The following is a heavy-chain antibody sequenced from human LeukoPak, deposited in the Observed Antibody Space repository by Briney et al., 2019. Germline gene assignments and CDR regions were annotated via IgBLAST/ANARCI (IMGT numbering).Heavy chain of an antibody. D-gene: IGHD3-3*02. CDR1: GFTFSSYA. CDR3: ADLAIFGVVPPFDY. V-gene: IGHV3-23*01. CDR2: ISGRGGST. Sequence: GGSLRLSCAASGFTFSSYAMSWVRQAPGEGLEWVSAISGRGGSTYYADSVKGRFTNSRDNSKNTLYLQMNSLRAEDTAVYYCADLAIFGVVPPFDYWGQGTLVTVSS. J-gene: IGHJ4*02.